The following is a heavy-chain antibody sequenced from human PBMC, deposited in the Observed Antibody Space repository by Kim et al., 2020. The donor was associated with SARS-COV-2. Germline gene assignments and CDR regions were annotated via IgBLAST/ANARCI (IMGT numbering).Heavy chain of an antibody. CDR1: GFTFSSYW. CDR2: IKQDGSEK. CDR3: AREDTSGWYLFSYYYGMDV. J-gene: IGHJ6*02. V-gene: IGHV3-7*05. Sequence: GGSLRLSCAASGFTFSSYWMSWVRQAPGKGLEWVANIKQDGSEKYYVDSVKGRFTISRDNAKNSLYLQMNSLRAEDTAVYYCAREDTSGWYLFSYYYGMDVWGHGTPVTVSS. D-gene: IGHD6-19*01.